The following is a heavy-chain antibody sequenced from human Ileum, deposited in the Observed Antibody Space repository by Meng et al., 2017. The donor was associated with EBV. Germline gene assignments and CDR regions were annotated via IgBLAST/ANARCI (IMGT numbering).Heavy chain of an antibody. CDR3: ARGPLPVNWNYVPFDY. CDR2: INAGNGNT. D-gene: IGHD1-7*01. CDR1: GYTLGISVYV. V-gene: IGHV1-3*01. Sequence: QFQVGQSGAEVKKPGASLKVSCKASGYTLGISVYVIHWVRQAPGQRPEWMGWINAGNGNTKYSEQFRGRSTITRDTSANTAYMEVSSLKSEDTAVYFCARGPLPVNWNYVPFDYWGQGTLVTVSS. J-gene: IGHJ4*02.